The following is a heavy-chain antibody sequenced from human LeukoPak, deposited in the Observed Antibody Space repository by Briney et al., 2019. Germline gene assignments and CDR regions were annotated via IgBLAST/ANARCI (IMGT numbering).Heavy chain of an antibody. CDR2: ISYDGSNK. CDR1: GFTFSSYA. J-gene: IGHJ1*01. CDR3: ARGDATYYYLFQH. V-gene: IGHV3-30-3*01. D-gene: IGHD3-10*01. Sequence: GGSLRLSCAASGFTFSSYAMHWVRQAPGKGLEWVAVISYDGSNKYYADSVKGRFTISRDNSKNTLYLQMNSLRAEDTAVYHCARGDATYYYLFQHWGQGTLVTISS.